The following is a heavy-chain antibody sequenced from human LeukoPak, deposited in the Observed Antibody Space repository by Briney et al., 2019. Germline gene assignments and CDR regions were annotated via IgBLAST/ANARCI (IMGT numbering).Heavy chain of an antibody. J-gene: IGHJ3*02. Sequence: ASVKVSCKASGYTYTSDGISWVRQAPGHGLEWMGWINPYNGNTKYSQEFQGRVTITRDTSASTAYMELSSLRSEDMAVYYCARAHYYDSKGFYAFDIWGQGTMVTVSS. D-gene: IGHD3-22*01. CDR1: GYTYTSDG. CDR3: ARAHYYDSKGFYAFDI. V-gene: IGHV1-18*03. CDR2: INPYNGNT.